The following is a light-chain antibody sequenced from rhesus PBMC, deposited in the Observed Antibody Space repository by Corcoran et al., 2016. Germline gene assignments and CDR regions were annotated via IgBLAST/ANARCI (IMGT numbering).Light chain of an antibody. CDR3: QQYNNAPFN. J-gene: IGKJ3*01. CDR1: QGISSW. CDR2: KAS. Sequence: DIQVTQSPSSLSASVGDRVTITCRVSQGISSWLAWYQQKPGEAPKLLIYKASSLQSGVPSRFSGSGSGTDFTLPISSLQPEDFGTYYCQQYNNAPFNFGPGTKLDIK. V-gene: IGKV1-21*01.